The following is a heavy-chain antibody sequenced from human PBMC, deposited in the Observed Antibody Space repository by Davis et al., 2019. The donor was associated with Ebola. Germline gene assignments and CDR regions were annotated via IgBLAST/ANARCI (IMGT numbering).Heavy chain of an antibody. D-gene: IGHD2-8*01. Sequence: PSETLSLTCTVSGGSISSYYWSWIRQPPGKGMEWIGYIYYSGSTNYNPSLKSRVTISVDTSKNQFSLKLSSVTAADTAVYYCARVRVEGANFDYWGQGTLVTVSS. CDR2: IYYSGST. CDR1: GGSISSYY. J-gene: IGHJ4*02. V-gene: IGHV4-59*01. CDR3: ARVRVEGANFDY.